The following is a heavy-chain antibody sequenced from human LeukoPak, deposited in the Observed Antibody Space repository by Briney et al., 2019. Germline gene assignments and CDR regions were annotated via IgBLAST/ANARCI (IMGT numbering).Heavy chain of an antibody. V-gene: IGHV1-2*02. CDR3: ARSVVTTTPTFDY. J-gene: IGHJ4*02. CDR1: GYTFTSYG. CDR2: LNPNGGTT. D-gene: IGHD2-21*02. Sequence: PGASVKVSCKASGYTFTSYGISWLRQAPGQGLEWMGWLNPNGGTTNFAQKFQGRVTVTRDTSISTAYMEVSRLRSDDTAVYYCARSVVTTTPTFDYWGQGTLVTVSS.